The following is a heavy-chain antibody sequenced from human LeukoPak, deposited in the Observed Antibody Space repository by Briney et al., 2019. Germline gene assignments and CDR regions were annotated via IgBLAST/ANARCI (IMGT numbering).Heavy chain of an antibody. J-gene: IGHJ4*02. V-gene: IGHV4-59*08. CDR3: VRHRGYSYGSFDY. CDR1: GGSISSYY. CDR2: IYYSGST. Sequence: SETLSLTCTVSGGSISSYYWSWIRQPPGKGLEWIGYIYYSGSTNYNPSLKSRVTISVDTSKNQFSLKLSSVTAADTAVYYCVRHRGYSYGSFDYWGQGTLVTVSS. D-gene: IGHD5-18*01.